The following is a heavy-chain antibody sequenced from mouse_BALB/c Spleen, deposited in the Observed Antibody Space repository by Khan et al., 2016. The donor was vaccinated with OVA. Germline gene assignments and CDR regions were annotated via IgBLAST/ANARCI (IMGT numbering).Heavy chain of an antibody. CDR1: GYAFTDYA. V-gene: IGHV1S137*01. J-gene: IGHJ4*01. CDR3: AYGYAWAMDF. D-gene: IGHD2-2*01. CDR2: ISTYNGDT. Sequence: QIQLVQSGPEVVRPGVSVKISCKGSGYAFTDYAMHWVKQSHAKSLEWIGVISTYNGDTNYNQKFKGRATMTVDKSSSTAYMELARLTSEDSAIYYCAYGYAWAMDFWGQGTSVTVSS.